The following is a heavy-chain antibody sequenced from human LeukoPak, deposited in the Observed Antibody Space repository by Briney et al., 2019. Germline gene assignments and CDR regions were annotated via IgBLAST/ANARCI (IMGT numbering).Heavy chain of an antibody. Sequence: KPSETLSLTCTVSGGSISSSSYYWGWIRQPPGKGLEWIGYIYYSGSTNYNPSLKSRVTISVDTSKNQFSLKLSSVTAADTAVYYCARDSSSWYGKKFDYWGQGTLVTVSS. CDR1: GGSISSSSYY. J-gene: IGHJ4*02. V-gene: IGHV4-39*07. CDR3: ARDSSSWYGKKFDY. CDR2: IYYSGST. D-gene: IGHD6-13*01.